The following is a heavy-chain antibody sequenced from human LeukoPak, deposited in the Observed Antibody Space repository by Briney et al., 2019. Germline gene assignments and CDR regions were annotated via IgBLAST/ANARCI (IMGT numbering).Heavy chain of an antibody. J-gene: IGHJ4*02. CDR3: ARDSHAWYGQYYFDF. Sequence: KPSETLSLTCTVSGGSIIDSSYYWGWIRQPPGKGLEWIGNIYYFGTTLHNPSLKSRVTMSVDTSKSQFSLKLSSVTAADTAVYYCARDSHAWYGQYYFDFWGQGALVTVSS. D-gene: IGHD6-13*01. V-gene: IGHV4-39*07. CDR1: GGSIIDSSYY. CDR2: IYYFGTT.